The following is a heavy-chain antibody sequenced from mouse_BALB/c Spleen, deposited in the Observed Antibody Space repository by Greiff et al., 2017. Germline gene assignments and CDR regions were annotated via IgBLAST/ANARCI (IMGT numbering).Heavy chain of an antibody. J-gene: IGHJ3*01. Sequence: QVQLQQSGAELARPGASVKLSCKASGYTFTSYWMQWVKQRPGQGLEWIGAIYPGDGDTRYTQKFKGKATLTADKSSSTAYMQLSSLASEDSAVYYCARHYYYGSSYGWFAYWDQGTLVTVSA. CDR3: ARHYYYGSSYGWFAY. CDR1: GYTFTSYW. V-gene: IGHV1-87*01. D-gene: IGHD1-1*01. CDR2: IYPGDGDT.